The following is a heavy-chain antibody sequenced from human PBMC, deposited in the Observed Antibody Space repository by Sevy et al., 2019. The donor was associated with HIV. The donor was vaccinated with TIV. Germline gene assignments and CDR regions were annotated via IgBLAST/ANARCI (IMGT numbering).Heavy chain of an antibody. Sequence: GGSLRLSCAASGFTVSSNYMSWVRQAPGKGLEWVSVVYSGGSTYYAGAVKGRFTISRDNSKNTQYLQMNSLRAEDTAVYYCAREFAAAGTFYYYYMDVWGKGTTVTVSS. D-gene: IGHD6-13*01. CDR3: AREFAAAGTFYYYYMDV. J-gene: IGHJ6*03. V-gene: IGHV3-53*01. CDR1: GFTVSSNY. CDR2: VYSGGST.